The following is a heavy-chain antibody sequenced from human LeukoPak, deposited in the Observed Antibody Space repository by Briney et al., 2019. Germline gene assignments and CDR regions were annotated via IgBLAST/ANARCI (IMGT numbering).Heavy chain of an antibody. D-gene: IGHD3-22*01. CDR2: ISAYNGNT. J-gene: IGHJ4*02. V-gene: IGHV1-18*01. CDR1: GYTFTSCG. CDR3: ARDPGYYDSSGYYRN. Sequence: ASVKVSCKASGYTFTSCGISWVRQAPGQGLEWMGWISAYNGNTNYAQKLQGRVTMTTDTSTSTAYMELRSLRSDDTAVYYCARDPGYYDSSGYYRNWGQGTLVTVSS.